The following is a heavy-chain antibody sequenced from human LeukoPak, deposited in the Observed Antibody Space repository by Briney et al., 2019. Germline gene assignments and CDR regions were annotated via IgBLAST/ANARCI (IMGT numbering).Heavy chain of an antibody. D-gene: IGHD2-15*01. CDR2: IYSGGST. Sequence: GGSLRLSCAASGFTVSSNYMSWVRQAPGKGLEWVSVIYSGGSTYYADSVKGRFTISRDNSKNTLYLQMNSLRAEDTAVYYCARDIGPDAFDIWGQGTMVTVSS. CDR1: GFTVSSNY. CDR3: ARDIGPDAFDI. V-gene: IGHV3-66*02. J-gene: IGHJ3*02.